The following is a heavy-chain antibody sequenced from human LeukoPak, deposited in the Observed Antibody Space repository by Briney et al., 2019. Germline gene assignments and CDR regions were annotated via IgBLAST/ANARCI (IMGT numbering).Heavy chain of an antibody. CDR1: GGSISSYY. CDR2: IYYSGST. V-gene: IGHV4-59*08. Sequence: SETLSLTCTVSGGSISSYYWSWIRQPPGKGLEWIGYIYYSGSTYYNPSLKSRVTISVDTSKNQFSLKLSSVTAADTAVYYCARHSNYYDSSGYYYLSRSRADLEDYWGQGTLVTVSS. D-gene: IGHD3-22*01. J-gene: IGHJ4*02. CDR3: ARHSNYYDSSGYYYLSRSRADLEDY.